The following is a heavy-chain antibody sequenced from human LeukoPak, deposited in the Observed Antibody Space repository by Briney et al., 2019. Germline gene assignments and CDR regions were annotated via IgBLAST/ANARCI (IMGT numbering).Heavy chain of an antibody. CDR1: GGSISSSSYY. V-gene: IGHV4-39*07. CDR3: ARGSTYYDFWSGSSPYMDV. Sequence: SETLSLTCTVSGGSISSSSYYWGWIRQPPGKGLEWIGSIYYSGSTYYNPSLKSRVTISVDTSKNQFSLKLSSVTAADTAVYYCARGSTYYDFWSGSSPYMDVWGKGTTVTVSS. J-gene: IGHJ6*03. D-gene: IGHD3-3*01. CDR2: IYYSGST.